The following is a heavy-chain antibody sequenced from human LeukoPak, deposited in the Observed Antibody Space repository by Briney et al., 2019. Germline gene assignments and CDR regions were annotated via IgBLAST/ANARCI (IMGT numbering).Heavy chain of an antibody. CDR3: ARGLGYDILTGYYFDY. Sequence: PSETLSLTCTVSGGSISSSSYYWGWIRQPPGKGLEWIGSIYYSGSTYYNPSLKSRVTISVDTSKNQFSLKLSSVTAADTAVYYCARGLGYDILTGYYFDYWGQGTLVTVSS. D-gene: IGHD3-9*01. J-gene: IGHJ4*02. V-gene: IGHV4-39*07. CDR2: IYYSGST. CDR1: GGSISSSSYY.